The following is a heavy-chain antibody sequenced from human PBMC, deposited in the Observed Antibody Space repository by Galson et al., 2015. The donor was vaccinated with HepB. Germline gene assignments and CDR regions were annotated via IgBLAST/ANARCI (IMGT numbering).Heavy chain of an antibody. D-gene: IGHD3-22*01. J-gene: IGHJ4*02. CDR3: ARNSYYYDSSGSPLGY. Sequence: SVKVSCKASGGTFSSYAISWVRQAPGQGLEWMGGIIPIFGTANYAQKFQGRVTITADKSTSTAYMELSSLRSEDTAVYYCARNSYYYDSSGSPLGYWGQGTLVTVSS. CDR2: IIPIFGTA. CDR1: GGTFSSYA. V-gene: IGHV1-69*06.